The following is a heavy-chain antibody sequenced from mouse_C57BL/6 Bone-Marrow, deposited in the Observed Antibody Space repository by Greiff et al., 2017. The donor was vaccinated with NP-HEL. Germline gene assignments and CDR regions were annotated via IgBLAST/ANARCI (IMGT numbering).Heavy chain of an antibody. Sequence: EVQGVESGGGLVKPGGSLKLSCAASGFTFSSYTMSWVRQTPEKRLEWVATISGGGGNTYSPASVKGRFTISRDNAKNTLYLQMSSLRSEDTALYYCARHDYYGSSYDYWGQGTTLTVSS. V-gene: IGHV5-9*01. J-gene: IGHJ2*01. CDR1: GFTFSSYT. CDR3: ARHDYYGSSYDY. D-gene: IGHD1-1*01. CDR2: ISGGGGNT.